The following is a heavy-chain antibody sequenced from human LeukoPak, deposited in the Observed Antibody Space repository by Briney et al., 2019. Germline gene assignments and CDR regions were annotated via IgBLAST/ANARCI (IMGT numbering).Heavy chain of an antibody. CDR3: VRGDYGDYTRRFDP. CDR1: GGPLSSRRYY. V-gene: IGHV4-39*07. J-gene: IGHJ5*02. Sequence: PSETLSLTCTVSGGPLSSRRYYWGWIRQPPGKVLEWIASFSYSGSSYYNPSLKSRVTISVDTSKNQVSLQLSSVTAADTAVYYCVRGDYGDYTRRFDPWGQGTLVTVSS. CDR2: FSYSGSS. D-gene: IGHD4-17*01.